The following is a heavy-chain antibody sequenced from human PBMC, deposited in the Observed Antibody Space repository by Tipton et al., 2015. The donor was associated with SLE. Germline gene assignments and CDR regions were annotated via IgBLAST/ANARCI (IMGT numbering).Heavy chain of an antibody. Sequence: GLVKPSETLSLTCTVSGGSISSYYWSWIRQPPGKGLEWIGYIYYSGSTNYNPSLKSRVTISVGTSKNQFSLKLSSVTAADTAVYYCARGDYDFWSGYLYYFDYWGQGTLVTVSS. J-gene: IGHJ4*02. CDR1: GGSISSYY. CDR3: ARGDYDFWSGYLYYFDY. D-gene: IGHD3-3*01. V-gene: IGHV4-59*01. CDR2: IYYSGST.